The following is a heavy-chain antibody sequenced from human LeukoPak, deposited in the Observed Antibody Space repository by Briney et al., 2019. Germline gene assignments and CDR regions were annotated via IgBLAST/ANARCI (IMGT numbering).Heavy chain of an antibody. CDR3: ARKDFSSGSFNY. V-gene: IGHV3-11*04. Sequence: PGGSLRLSCAVSGFPFNVYYMSWIRQAPGKGLEWISYIGLNGYPLDYADSVKGRFTISRDNANNLLYLDMDSLTAEDTAVYYCARKDFSSGSFNYWGQGSLATVSS. J-gene: IGHJ4*02. CDR1: GFPFNVYY. CDR2: IGLNGYPL. D-gene: IGHD3-22*01.